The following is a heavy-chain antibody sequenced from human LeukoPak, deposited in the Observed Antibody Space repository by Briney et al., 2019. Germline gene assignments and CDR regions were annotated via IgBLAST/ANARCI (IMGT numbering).Heavy chain of an antibody. CDR1: RFTFSSYA. V-gene: IGHV3-30-3*01. CDR3: AKDPSGSRRVMAFDP. Sequence: GGSLRLSCAASRFTFSSYAMHWVRQAPGKGLEWVAVISYDGSNKYYADSVKGRLTISRDNSKNTLYLQMNSLRAEDTAVYYCAKDPSGSRRVMAFDPWGQGTLVTVSS. D-gene: IGHD3-10*01. CDR2: ISYDGSNK. J-gene: IGHJ5*02.